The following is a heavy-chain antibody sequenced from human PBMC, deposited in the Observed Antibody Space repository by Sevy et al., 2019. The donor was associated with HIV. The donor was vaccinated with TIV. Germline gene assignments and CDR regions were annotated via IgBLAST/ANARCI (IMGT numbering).Heavy chain of an antibody. CDR2: ISYDGRKK. J-gene: IGHJ4*02. CDR1: GLTFNVYN. V-gene: IGHV3-30*04. CDR3: ARDRGLDGIGWNLIGD. Sequence: GGSLRLSCAASGLTFNVYNMHWVRQAPGKGLEWVAIISYDGRKKYYADSVKGRITISRDNSKNTLYLQMNSLRVEDRAVYFCARDRGLDGIGWNLIGDWGKGTLVTVSS. D-gene: IGHD6-19*01.